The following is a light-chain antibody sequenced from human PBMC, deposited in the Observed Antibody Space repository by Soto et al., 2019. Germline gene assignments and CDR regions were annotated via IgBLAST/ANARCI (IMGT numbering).Light chain of an antibody. V-gene: IGKV3-20*01. CDR1: QSVSSNY. Sequence: EIVLTQSPGTLSLSPGERATLSCRASQSVSSNYLAWYQQKPGQAPRLLIYGASSRATGIPDRFSGSGSGTEFTLTISSLQSEDFAVYYCQQYNNWPRTFGQGTKV. CDR3: QQYNNWPRT. CDR2: GAS. J-gene: IGKJ1*01.